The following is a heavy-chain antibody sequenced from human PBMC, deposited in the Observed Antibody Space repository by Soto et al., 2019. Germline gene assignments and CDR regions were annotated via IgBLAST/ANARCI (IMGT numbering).Heavy chain of an antibody. J-gene: IGHJ3*02. Sequence: SETLSLTCTVSGDSISSSGYYWGWIRKPPGKGLEWIGSIYNSGSTDYNPSLKSRVTMNTSKNQFSLKLSSVTAADTSMYYCARGPGGGSSDDAFDIWGHGTMVTVSS. D-gene: IGHD3-10*01. V-gene: IGHV4-39*01. CDR3: ARGPGGGSSDDAFDI. CDR1: GDSISSSGYY. CDR2: IYNSGST.